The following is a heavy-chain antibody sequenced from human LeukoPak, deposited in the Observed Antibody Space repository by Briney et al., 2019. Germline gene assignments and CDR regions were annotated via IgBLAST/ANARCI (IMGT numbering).Heavy chain of an antibody. Sequence: PGGSLRLSCVVSGFSFSNYLMSWVRQAPGKGLEWVANINQDGSEKSYVDSVKGRFTISRDNAESSLYLQVNSLRAEETAVYYCARVNWEDTSCPGFDYWGQGTLVTVSS. CDR2: INQDGSEK. CDR1: GFSFSNYL. J-gene: IGHJ4*02. V-gene: IGHV3-7*01. CDR3: ARVNWEDTSCPGFDY. D-gene: IGHD2-2*01.